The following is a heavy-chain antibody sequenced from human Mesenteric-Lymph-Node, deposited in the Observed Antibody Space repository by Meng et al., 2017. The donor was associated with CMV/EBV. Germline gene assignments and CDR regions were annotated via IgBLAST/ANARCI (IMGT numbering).Heavy chain of an antibody. CDR2: LTPMFGIA. CDR1: GGTFNTHA. J-gene: IGHJ5*02. V-gene: IGHV1-69*01. CDR3: ARGGTPQYSGFDP. D-gene: IGHD5-18*01. Sequence: CKDSGGTFNTHAISWLRQAPGQGLEWMGVLTPMFGIANYAQKFQGRVTLSADESTSTAYMDVSSLRSEDTAVYYCARGGTPQYSGFDPWGQGTLVTVSS.